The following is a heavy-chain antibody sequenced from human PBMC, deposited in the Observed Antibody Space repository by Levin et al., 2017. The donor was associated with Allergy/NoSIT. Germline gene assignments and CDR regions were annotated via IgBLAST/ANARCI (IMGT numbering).Heavy chain of an antibody. CDR1: GFTFSTYA. D-gene: IGHD5-12*01. CDR2: ISGSGDST. J-gene: IGHJ5*02. Sequence: GGSLRLSCAASGFTFSTYAMTWVRQAPGKGLEWVSAISGSGDSTYYPDSVKGRFIISRDNSKNTLYLQVNSLRAEDTAVYYCAKRGYSHWFDPWGPGTLVTVSS. V-gene: IGHV3-23*01. CDR3: AKRGYSHWFDP.